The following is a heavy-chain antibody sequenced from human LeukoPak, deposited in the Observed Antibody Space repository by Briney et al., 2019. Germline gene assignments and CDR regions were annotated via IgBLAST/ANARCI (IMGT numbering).Heavy chain of an antibody. CDR3: ATPGIGSSWYEEYFQH. D-gene: IGHD6-13*01. V-gene: IGHV4-61*05. Sequence: PSETLSLTCTVSGGSISSSSYYWGWIRQPPGKGLEWIGYIYYSGSTNYNPSLKSRVTISVDTSKNQFSLKLSSVTAADTAVYYCATPGIGSSWYEEYFQHWGQGTLVTVSS. CDR1: GGSISSSSYY. J-gene: IGHJ1*01. CDR2: IYYSGST.